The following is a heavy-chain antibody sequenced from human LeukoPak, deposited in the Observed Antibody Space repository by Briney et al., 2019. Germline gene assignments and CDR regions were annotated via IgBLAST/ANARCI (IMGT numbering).Heavy chain of an antibody. CDR3: ANLPTPFDYYYYYMDV. Sequence: SVKVSCKASGGTFSSYAISWVRQAPGQGLEWMGGIIPIFGTANYAQKFQGRVTITTDESTSTAYMELSSLRSEDTAVYYCANLPTPFDYYYYYMDVWGKGTTVTVSS. CDR2: IIPIFGTA. J-gene: IGHJ6*03. CDR1: GGTFSSYA. V-gene: IGHV1-69*05.